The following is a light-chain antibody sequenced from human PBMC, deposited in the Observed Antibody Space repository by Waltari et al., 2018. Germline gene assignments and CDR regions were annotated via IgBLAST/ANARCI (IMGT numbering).Light chain of an antibody. Sequence: DIQMTQSPSSVSASVGDRVTITCRASQGISSWLAWYQQKPGTAPKRLIYAASILQSGVPSRCSGSGSGTDFTLTISSLQAEDSAIYYCQQANTFPITFGQGTRLEIK. J-gene: IGKJ5*01. V-gene: IGKV1-12*01. CDR1: QGISSW. CDR3: QQANTFPIT. CDR2: AAS.